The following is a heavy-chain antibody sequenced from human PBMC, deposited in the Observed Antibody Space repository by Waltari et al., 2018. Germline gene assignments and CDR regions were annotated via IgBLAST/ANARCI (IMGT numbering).Heavy chain of an antibody. V-gene: IGHV1-69*13. Sequence: QVQLVQSGAEVKKPGSSVEVSCKASGGTFSSYATSWVRQAPGQGLEWMGGIIPIFGTANYAQKFQGRVTITADESTSTAYMELSSLRSEDTAVYYCARRNTVTTTPLFFDYWGQGTLVTVSS. CDR2: IIPIFGTA. J-gene: IGHJ4*02. D-gene: IGHD4-17*01. CDR1: GGTFSSYA. CDR3: ARRNTVTTTPLFFDY.